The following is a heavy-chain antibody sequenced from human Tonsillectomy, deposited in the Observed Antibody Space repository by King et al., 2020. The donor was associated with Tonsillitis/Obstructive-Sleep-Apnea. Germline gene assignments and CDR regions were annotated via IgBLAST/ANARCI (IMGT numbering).Heavy chain of an antibody. V-gene: IGHV5-10-1*01. CDR1: GYSFTSYW. CDR3: ARRYFDGHYYYYMDV. Sequence: QLVQSGAEVKKPGASLRIPCQGSGYSFTSYWIDWVRQMPGKGLEWMGTIDPSDSYTNYSPSFQGHVTISADKSISTAYLQWSSLKASDTAMYYCARRYFDGHYYYYMDVWGKGTTVTVSS. CDR2: IDPSDSYT. J-gene: IGHJ6*03. D-gene: IGHD3-9*01.